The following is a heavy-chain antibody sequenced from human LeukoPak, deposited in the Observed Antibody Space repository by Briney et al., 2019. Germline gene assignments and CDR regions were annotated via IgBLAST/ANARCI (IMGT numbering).Heavy chain of an antibody. V-gene: IGHV3-7*01. D-gene: IGHD3-10*01. CDR2: IKQDGSEK. J-gene: IGHJ6*02. Sequence: GGSLRLSCAASGFTFSSYWMSWVRQAPGKGLEWVANIKQDGSEKYYVDSVKGRFTISKDNAKNSLYLQMNSLRAEDTAVYYCARERTYYYGSGSYSEYYYYYYGMDVWGQGTTVTVSS. CDR3: ARERTYYYGSGSYSEYYYYYYGMDV. CDR1: GFTFSSYW.